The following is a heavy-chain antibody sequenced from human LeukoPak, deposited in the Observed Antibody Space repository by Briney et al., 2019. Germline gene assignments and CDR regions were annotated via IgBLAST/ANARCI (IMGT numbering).Heavy chain of an antibody. Sequence: SETLSLTCAVYGGSFSGYYWSWIRQPPGKGLEWIGEINHSGSTNYNPSLKSRVTISVDTSKNQFSLKLSSVTAADAAVYYCARDQQWVDYWGQGTLVTVSS. CDR3: ARDQQWVDY. V-gene: IGHV4-34*01. D-gene: IGHD6-19*01. CDR2: INHSGST. J-gene: IGHJ4*02. CDR1: GGSFSGYY.